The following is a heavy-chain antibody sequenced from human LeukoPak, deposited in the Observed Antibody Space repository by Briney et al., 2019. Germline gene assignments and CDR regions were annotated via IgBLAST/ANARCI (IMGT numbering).Heavy chain of an antibody. CDR1: GFTFSSYW. Sequence: GGSLRLSCAASGFTFSSYWMSWVRQAPGKGLEWVANIKRDGSEKYYVDSVKGRFTISRDNAKNSLYLQMNSLRAEDTAVYYCARERGYSLADNYFDYWGQGTLVTVSS. V-gene: IGHV3-7*01. CDR3: ARERGYSLADNYFDY. CDR2: IKRDGSEK. D-gene: IGHD2-15*01. J-gene: IGHJ4*02.